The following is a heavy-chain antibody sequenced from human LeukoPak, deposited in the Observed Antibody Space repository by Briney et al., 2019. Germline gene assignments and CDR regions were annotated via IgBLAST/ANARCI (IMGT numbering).Heavy chain of an antibody. CDR1: GFTFSSYS. CDR2: ISSSSSYI. J-gene: IGHJ4*02. CDR3: ARESGYCGGDCYYDY. Sequence: GGSLRLSCAASGFTFSSYSMNWVRQAPGKELEWVSSISSSSSYIYYADSVKGRFTISRDNAKNSLYLQMNSLRAEDTAVYYCARESGYCGGDCYYDYWGQGTLVTVSS. D-gene: IGHD2-21*01. V-gene: IGHV3-21*01.